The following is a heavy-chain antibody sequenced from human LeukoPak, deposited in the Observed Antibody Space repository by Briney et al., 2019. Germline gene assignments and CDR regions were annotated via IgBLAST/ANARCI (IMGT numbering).Heavy chain of an antibody. D-gene: IGHD5-18*01. J-gene: IGHJ6*03. Sequence: GGSLRLSCAASGFTFSSYSMNWVRQAPGKGLEWVSSISSSSSYIYYADSVKGRFTISRDNAKNSLYLQMNRLRGEDTAVYYCARVVYSYGLVYMDVWGKGTTVTVSS. CDR1: GFTFSSYS. CDR2: ISSSSSYI. CDR3: ARVVYSYGLVYMDV. V-gene: IGHV3-21*01.